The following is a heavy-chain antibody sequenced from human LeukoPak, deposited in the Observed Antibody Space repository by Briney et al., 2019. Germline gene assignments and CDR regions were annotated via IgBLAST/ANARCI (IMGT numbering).Heavy chain of an antibody. Sequence: GGSLRLSCAGSGFPFSSHGMNWVRQAPGKGLEWVSGISPGGPTYYADSVKGRFTISRDDSKNTLYLQMKNLRADDTAVYYCAKDVALLRFDDWGQGILVSVSS. CDR3: AKDVALLRFDD. V-gene: IGHV3-23*01. CDR2: ISPGGPT. D-gene: IGHD3-3*01. J-gene: IGHJ4*02. CDR1: GFPFSSHG.